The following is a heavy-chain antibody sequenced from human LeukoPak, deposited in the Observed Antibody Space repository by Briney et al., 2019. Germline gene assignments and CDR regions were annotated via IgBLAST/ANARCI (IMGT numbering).Heavy chain of an antibody. CDR1: GGSISSYY. V-gene: IGHV4-59*08. D-gene: IGHD3-16*02. CDR3: ARGHAFTFGGAIHKAGWPDP. CDR2: IYYSGST. Sequence: SETLSLTCTVSGGSISSYYWSWIWQPPGEGREWIGCIYYSGSTNYNLCLKRRVTISVGTSNNQCSLKLSSVTAADTAVYYCARGHAFTFGGAIHKAGWPDPWGQGTLVTVSS. J-gene: IGHJ5*02.